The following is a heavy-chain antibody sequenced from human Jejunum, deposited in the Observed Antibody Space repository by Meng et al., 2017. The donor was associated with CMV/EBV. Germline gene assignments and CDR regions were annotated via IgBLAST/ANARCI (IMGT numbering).Heavy chain of an antibody. Sequence: SHVMHWVRQAPGKRLDWVGFISYDGTNKYYADSVKGRFTISRDNSKNTLYLQVNSLRPEDTAVYYCARGDCSSATCSVYYYGLDVWGQGTTVTVSS. CDR1: SHV. CDR2: ISYDGTNK. J-gene: IGHJ6*02. D-gene: IGHD2-2*01. V-gene: IGHV3-30-3*01. CDR3: ARGDCSSATCSVYYYGLDV.